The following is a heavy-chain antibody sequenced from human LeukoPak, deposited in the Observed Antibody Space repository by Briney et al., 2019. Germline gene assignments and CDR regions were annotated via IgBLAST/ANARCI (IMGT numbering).Heavy chain of an antibody. CDR1: GGSISSGDYY. D-gene: IGHD3-22*01. CDR2: IYYSGST. J-gene: IGHJ5*02. Sequence: SQTLPLTCTVSGGSISSGDYYWSWIRQPPGKGLEWIGYIYYSGSTYYNPSLKSRVTISVDTSKNQFSLKLSSVTAADTAVYYCARVGDYYDSSGYRNHPWGQGTLVTVSS. CDR3: ARVGDYYDSSGYRNHP. V-gene: IGHV4-30-4*08.